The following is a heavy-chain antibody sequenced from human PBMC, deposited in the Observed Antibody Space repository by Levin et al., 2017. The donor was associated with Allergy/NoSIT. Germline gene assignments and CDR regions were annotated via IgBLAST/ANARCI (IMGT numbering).Heavy chain of an antibody. V-gene: IGHV4-34*01. Sequence: SCAVYGGSFSGYYWSWIRQPPGKGLEWIGEINHSGSTNYNPSLKSRVTISVDTSKNQFSLKLSSVTAADTAVYYCARGPTKYSSSWYVNYWGQGTLVTVSS. CDR1: GGSFSGYY. CDR3: ARGPTKYSSSWYVNY. CDR2: INHSGST. D-gene: IGHD6-13*01. J-gene: IGHJ4*02.